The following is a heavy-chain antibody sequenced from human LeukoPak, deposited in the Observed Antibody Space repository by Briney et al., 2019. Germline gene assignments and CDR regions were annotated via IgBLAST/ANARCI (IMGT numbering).Heavy chain of an antibody. V-gene: IGHV1-2*02. CDR2: INPNSGGA. Sequence: ASVKVSRKASGYTFTGYYMHWVRQAPGQGLEWMGWINPNSGGANYAQKFQGRVTMTRDTSISTAYMELSRLRSDDTAVYYCARTPGYYYDSSGLDYWGQGTLVTVSS. J-gene: IGHJ4*02. CDR1: GYTFTGYY. D-gene: IGHD3-22*01. CDR3: ARTPGYYYDSSGLDY.